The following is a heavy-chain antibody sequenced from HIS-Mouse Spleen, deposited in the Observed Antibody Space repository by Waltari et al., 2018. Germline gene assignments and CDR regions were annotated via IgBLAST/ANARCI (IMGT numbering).Heavy chain of an antibody. J-gene: IGHJ4*02. Sequence: ESGGGLVQPGGSLRLSCAASGFTFSSYSMNWVRQAPGKGLEWVSYISSSSSTIYYADSVKGRFTISRDNAKNSLYLQMNSLRAEDTAVYYCARGASGSYYLVSVSDYWGQGTLVTVSS. CDR1: GFTFSSYS. CDR2: ISSSSSTI. D-gene: IGHD1-26*01. V-gene: IGHV3-48*01. CDR3: ARGASGSYYLVSVSDY.